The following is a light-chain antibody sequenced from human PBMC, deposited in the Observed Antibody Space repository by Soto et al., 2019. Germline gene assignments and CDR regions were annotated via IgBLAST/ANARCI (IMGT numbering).Light chain of an antibody. CDR2: AAS. Sequence: DIHLTQSPSFLSASVGDRVTITCRASQGISSFLAWYQQKPGKAPNLLMYAASTLQSGVPSRFSGGESGTEYTLTISSLQPEDSATYYCQKYNSAPRTFGQGTKVDIK. CDR3: QKYNSAPRT. CDR1: QGISSF. V-gene: IGKV1-9*01. J-gene: IGKJ1*01.